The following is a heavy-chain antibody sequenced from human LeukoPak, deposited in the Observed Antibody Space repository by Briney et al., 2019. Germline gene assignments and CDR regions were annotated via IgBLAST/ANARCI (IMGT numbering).Heavy chain of an antibody. D-gene: IGHD2-15*01. Sequence: GGSLRLSCAASGFTFSSYGMQWVRQAPGRGLGWVAFILHDGSNKYYADSVKGRFTISRDNSKNTLYLQMNSLRAEDTAVYYCAKDTYAYCSGGSCYPNDWGQGTLVTVSS. CDR1: GFTFSSYG. CDR3: AKDTYAYCSGGSCYPND. J-gene: IGHJ4*02. V-gene: IGHV3-30*02. CDR2: ILHDGSNK.